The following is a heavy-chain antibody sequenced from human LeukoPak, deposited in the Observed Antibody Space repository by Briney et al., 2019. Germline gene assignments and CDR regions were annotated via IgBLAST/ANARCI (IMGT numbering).Heavy chain of an antibody. J-gene: IGHJ3*02. V-gene: IGHV3-33*01. Sequence: GGSLRLSCAASGFTFSTYGIHWVRQAPGKGLEWVAVIWYDGSNKHYGDSVKGRFTISRDNSKNTLYLQMNSLRAEDTAVYYCARAKDNSGRDGFDIWGQGTMVTVSS. CDR2: IWYDGSNK. D-gene: IGHD6-19*01. CDR3: ARAKDNSGRDGFDI. CDR1: GFTFSTYG.